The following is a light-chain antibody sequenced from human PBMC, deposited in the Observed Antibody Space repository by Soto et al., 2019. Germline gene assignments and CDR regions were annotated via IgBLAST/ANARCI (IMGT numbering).Light chain of an antibody. J-gene: IGKJ4*01. Sequence: DIQMTQSPSSVSASLGDRVTITCRASQGIGVYLAWFQQKPGNVPKLLIYAASTLQSGVPSRFSGSGSGTDFTLTIRSLHPEDVATYYCQKYNSAPLTFGLGTKVEIK. CDR1: QGIGVY. V-gene: IGKV1-27*01. CDR3: QKYNSAPLT. CDR2: AAS.